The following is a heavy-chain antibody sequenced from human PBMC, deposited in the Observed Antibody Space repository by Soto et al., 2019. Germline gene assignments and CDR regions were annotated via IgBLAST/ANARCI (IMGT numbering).Heavy chain of an antibody. Sequence: EVQVAESGGGSVQPGRSLRLSCEASGFTFDEYAMHWVRQAPGKGLEWVSSINWNSGNIGYADSVRGRFTISRDNAKNSLYMQMNSLSPEDTDFYYCAKGTKYCSSGVCSVFDYWGQGTLVTVSS. D-gene: IGHD2-8*01. J-gene: IGHJ4*02. CDR3: AKGTKYCSSGVCSVFDY. V-gene: IGHV3-9*01. CDR1: GFTFDEYA. CDR2: INWNSGNI.